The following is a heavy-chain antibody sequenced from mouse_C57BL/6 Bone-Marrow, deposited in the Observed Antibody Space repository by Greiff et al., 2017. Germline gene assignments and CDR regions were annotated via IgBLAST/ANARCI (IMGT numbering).Heavy chain of an antibody. J-gene: IGHJ1*03. CDR3: ALYGNYVGWYFDV. V-gene: IGHV1-64*01. D-gene: IGHD2-1*01. Sequence: VQLQQPGAELVKPGASVKLSCKASGYTFTSYWMHWVKQRPGQGLEWIGMIYPNSGSTNYNEKFKSKATLTVDKSSSTAYMQLSSLTSEDSAVYYCALYGNYVGWYFDVWGTGTTVTVSS. CDR2: IYPNSGST. CDR1: GYTFTSYW.